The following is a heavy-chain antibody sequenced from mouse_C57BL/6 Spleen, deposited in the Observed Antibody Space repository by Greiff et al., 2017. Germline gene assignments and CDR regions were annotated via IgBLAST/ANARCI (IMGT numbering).Heavy chain of an antibody. Sequence: QVQLQQPGAELVKPGASVKLSCKASGYTFTSYWMHWVKQRPGQGLEWIGMIHPNSGSTNYNEKFKSKATLTVDKSSSTAYMQLSSLTSEDSAVYYCARGGDYGVGYYAMDYWGQGTSVTVSS. CDR3: ARGGDYGVGYYAMDY. CDR2: IHPNSGST. CDR1: GYTFTSYW. D-gene: IGHD2-4*01. J-gene: IGHJ4*01. V-gene: IGHV1-64*01.